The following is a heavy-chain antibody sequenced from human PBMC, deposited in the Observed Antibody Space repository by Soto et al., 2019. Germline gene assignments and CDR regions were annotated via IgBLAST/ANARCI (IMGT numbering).Heavy chain of an antibody. CDR2: INPNSGGT. CDR3: ACFSTWNNILYYYYGMDV. CDR1: GYTFTGYY. J-gene: IGHJ6*02. Sequence: ASVKVSCKASGYTFTGYYMHWVRQAPGQGLEWMGWINPNSGGTNYAQKFQGWVTMTRDTSFSTAYMELSRLRSDDTAVYYCACFSTWNNILYYYYGMDVWGQGTTVTVSS. D-gene: IGHD1-1*01. V-gene: IGHV1-2*04.